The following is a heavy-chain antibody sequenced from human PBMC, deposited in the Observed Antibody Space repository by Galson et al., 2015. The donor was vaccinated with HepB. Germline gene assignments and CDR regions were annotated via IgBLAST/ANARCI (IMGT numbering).Heavy chain of an antibody. CDR2: IYPGDSDT. Sequence: QSGAEVKKPGESLKISCKGSGYSFTSYWIGWVRQMPGKGLEWMGIIYPGDSDTRFSPSFQGQVTISADKSISTAYLQWSSLKASDTAMYYCARRGWYYDSTTIPLGSAFDIWGQGTMVTVSS. D-gene: IGHD3-22*01. V-gene: IGHV5-51*03. J-gene: IGHJ3*02. CDR3: ARRGWYYDSTTIPLGSAFDI. CDR1: GYSFTSYW.